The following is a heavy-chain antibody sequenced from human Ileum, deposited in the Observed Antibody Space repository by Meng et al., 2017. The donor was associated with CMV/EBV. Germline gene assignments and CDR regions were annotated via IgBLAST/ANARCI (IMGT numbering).Heavy chain of an antibody. CDR3: ARSACDTNYYYDYLDY. CDR2: IYYSAST. V-gene: IGHV4-31*02. Sequence: GSISSGGYYWSWIRQHPGKGLDWIVYIYYSASTNSNPSLKSRVTISVDTSKNQFSLKLSSVTAADTSIYYCARSACDTNYYYDYLDYWGQGTLVTVSS. CDR1: GSISSGGYY. J-gene: IGHJ4*02. D-gene: IGHD3-10*01.